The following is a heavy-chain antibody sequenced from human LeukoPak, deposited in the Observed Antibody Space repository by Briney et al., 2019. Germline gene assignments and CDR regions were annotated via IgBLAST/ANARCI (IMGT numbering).Heavy chain of an antibody. CDR3: ARRSRGWSVFDY. Sequence: SETLSLTCTVSGGSISSSSYYWSWIRQPPGKGLEWIGSIYYSGSTYYNPSLKSRVTISVDTSKNQFSLKLSSVTAADTAVYYCARRSRGWSVFDYWGQGTLVTVSS. CDR2: IYYSGST. D-gene: IGHD2-8*01. V-gene: IGHV4-39*01. CDR1: GGSISSSSYY. J-gene: IGHJ4*02.